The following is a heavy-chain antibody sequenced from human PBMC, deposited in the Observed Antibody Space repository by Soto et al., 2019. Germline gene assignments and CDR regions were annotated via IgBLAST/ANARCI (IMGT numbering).Heavy chain of an antibody. J-gene: IGHJ6*02. Sequence: PGGSLRLSCAASGFTFSSYAMSWVRQAPGKGLEWVSGISGSGDSTYYTDSVKGRFTISRDNSKNTLYLQMNSLRAEDTAVYYYARMEASSGWSNYYYYYGMDVWGQGTTVTVSS. CDR2: ISGSGDST. CDR3: ARMEASSGWSNYYYYYGMDV. CDR1: GFTFSSYA. D-gene: IGHD6-19*01. V-gene: IGHV3-23*01.